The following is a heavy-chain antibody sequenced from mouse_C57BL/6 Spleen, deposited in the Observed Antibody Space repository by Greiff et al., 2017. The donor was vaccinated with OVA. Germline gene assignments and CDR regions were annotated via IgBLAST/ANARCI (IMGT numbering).Heavy chain of an antibody. V-gene: IGHV1-64*01. J-gene: IGHJ4*01. CDR1: GYTFTSYW. Sequence: VQLQQPGAELVKPGASVKLSCKASGYTFTSYWMHWVKQRPGQGLEWIGMIHPNSGSTNYNEKFKSKATLTVDKSSSTAYMQLSSLTSEDSAVYYCARDSSEDAMDYWGQGTSVTVSS. CDR2: IHPNSGST. D-gene: IGHD3-2*02. CDR3: ARDSSEDAMDY.